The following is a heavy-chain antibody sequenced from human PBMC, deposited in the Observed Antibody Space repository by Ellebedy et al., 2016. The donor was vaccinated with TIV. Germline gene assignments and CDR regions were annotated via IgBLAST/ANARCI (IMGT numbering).Heavy chain of an antibody. V-gene: IGHV1-2*02. Sequence: ASVKVSCKASGYTFTDDYMHWVRQAPGQRPEWMGWIDPNSGTTNYAQKFQGRVTMTRDTSIRTAYMELRRLRSDDTAVYYCAREDFDILTAYSDAFDMWGQGTMVTVSS. CDR3: AREDFDILTAYSDAFDM. CDR1: GYTFTDDY. J-gene: IGHJ3*02. CDR2: IDPNSGTT. D-gene: IGHD3-9*01.